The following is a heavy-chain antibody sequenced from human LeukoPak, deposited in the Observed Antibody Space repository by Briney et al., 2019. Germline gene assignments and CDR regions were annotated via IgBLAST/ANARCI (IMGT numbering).Heavy chain of an antibody. J-gene: IGHJ3*02. Sequence: PGGSLRLSCAASGFTFSNAWMSWVRQAPGKGLELVGRIKSKTDGGTTDYAAPVKGRFTISRDDSKNTLHLQMNSLKTKDTDVYYGDTAGLVGANLDDAFDIWGQGTMVTVSS. V-gene: IGHV3-15*01. CDR2: IKSKTDGGTT. D-gene: IGHD1-26*01. CDR3: DTAGLVGANLDDAFDI. CDR1: GFTFSNAW.